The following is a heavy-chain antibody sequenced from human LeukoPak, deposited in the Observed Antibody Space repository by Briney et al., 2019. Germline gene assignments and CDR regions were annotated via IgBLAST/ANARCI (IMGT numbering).Heavy chain of an antibody. CDR2: ISGSSGDT. D-gene: IGHD4-17*01. J-gene: IGHJ4*02. V-gene: IGHV3-23*01. CDR3: AREGYDYGDGLDY. CDR1: GFTFSTYA. Sequence: GGSLRLSCAASGFTFSTYAMTWVRQAPGKGLEWVSSISGSSGDTYYADSVKGRFTISRDNSKNTLYLQMNSLRDEDTGVYYCAREGYDYGDGLDYWGQGTLVTVSS.